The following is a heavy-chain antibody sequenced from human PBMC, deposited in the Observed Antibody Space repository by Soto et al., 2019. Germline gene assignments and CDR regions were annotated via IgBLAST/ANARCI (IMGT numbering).Heavy chain of an antibody. V-gene: IGHV1-18*01. Sequence: QGQVVQSGAEVRKPGASVKVSCKASGYTFTNYGISWVRQAPGQGREWMGGISASNGDTNSAQKCQGRVTMSTDTSTRAAHMGLRSLRSDDTAVYYCARDQVTLFGVVTATYSYYGMDVWGQGTTVTVAS. J-gene: IGHJ6*02. CDR3: ARDQVTLFGVVTATYSYYGMDV. D-gene: IGHD3-3*01. CDR2: ISASNGDT. CDR1: GYTFTNYG.